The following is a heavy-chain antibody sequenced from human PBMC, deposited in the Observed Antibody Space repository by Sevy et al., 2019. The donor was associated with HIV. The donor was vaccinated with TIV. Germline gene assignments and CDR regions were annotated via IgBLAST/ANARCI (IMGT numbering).Heavy chain of an antibody. Sequence: GGSLRLSCAASGFTFSSYSMNWVRQAPGKGLEWVSSISSSISYIYYADSVKGRFTISRDNAKNSLYLQMNSLRAEDTAVYYCARDEVYCGGDCYSFGMDVWGQGTTVTVSS. J-gene: IGHJ6*02. D-gene: IGHD2-21*02. CDR2: ISSSISYI. CDR1: GFTFSSYS. CDR3: ARDEVYCGGDCYSFGMDV. V-gene: IGHV3-21*01.